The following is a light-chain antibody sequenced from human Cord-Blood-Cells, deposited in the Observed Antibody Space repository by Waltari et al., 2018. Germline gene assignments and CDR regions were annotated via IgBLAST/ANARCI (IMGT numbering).Light chain of an antibody. CDR1: SSDVGSYNL. CDR2: EGS. J-gene: IGLJ3*02. Sequence: QSALTQSASVSGSPGQSITISCTGTSSDVGSYNLVSWYQQHPGKAPKLMIYEGSKRPSGVSNRVSGSKSGNTASLTISGLQAEDEADYYCCSYAGSRVFGGGTKLTVL. V-gene: IGLV2-23*01. CDR3: CSYAGSRV.